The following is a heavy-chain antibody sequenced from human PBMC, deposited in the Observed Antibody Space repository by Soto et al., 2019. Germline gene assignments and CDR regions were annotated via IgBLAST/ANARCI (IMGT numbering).Heavy chain of an antibody. CDR1: GASISDFY. Sequence: PSETLSVTCLVSGASISDFYLNWVRQPPGKGLEWIGYIHYSGGTKYNPSLKSRVTISEDASKNQFSLQLISLTAADTAIYYCTRGGDPYKTGHWGQGTLVTVSS. V-gene: IGHV4-59*01. D-gene: IGHD2-21*01. J-gene: IGHJ4*02. CDR3: TRGGDPYKTGH. CDR2: IHYSGGT.